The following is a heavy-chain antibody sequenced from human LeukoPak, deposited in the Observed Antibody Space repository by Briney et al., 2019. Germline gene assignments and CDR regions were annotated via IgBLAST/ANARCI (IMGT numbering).Heavy chain of an antibody. V-gene: IGHV3-7*01. Sequence: GGSLRLSCAASGFTFSSYWMSWVRQAPGKGLEWVANIKQDGSEKYYVDSVKGRFTISRDNAKNSLYLQMNSLRAEDTAVYYCATKETYDILTGYPEDAFDIWGQGTMVTVSS. D-gene: IGHD3-9*01. CDR2: IKQDGSEK. J-gene: IGHJ3*02. CDR1: GFTFSSYW. CDR3: ATKETYDILTGYPEDAFDI.